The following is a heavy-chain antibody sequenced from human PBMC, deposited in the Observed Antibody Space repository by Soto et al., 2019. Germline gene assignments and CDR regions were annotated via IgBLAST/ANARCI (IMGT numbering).Heavy chain of an antibody. J-gene: IGHJ4*02. Sequence: VQLVESGGGVVQPGRSLRLSCAASGFTFSDYAMHWVRQAPGKGLEWVAVVSHDGRNTHYADSVKGRFTISRDSSKNTVSLEMTSLRAEATAVYYCAKAGRQWLVTSDFNYWGQGALVTVSS. V-gene: IGHV3-30*18. CDR2: VSHDGRNT. CDR1: GFTFSDYA. D-gene: IGHD6-19*01. CDR3: AKAGRQWLVTSDFNY.